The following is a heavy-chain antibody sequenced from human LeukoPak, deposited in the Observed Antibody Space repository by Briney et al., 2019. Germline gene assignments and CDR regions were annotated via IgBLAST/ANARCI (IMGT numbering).Heavy chain of an antibody. D-gene: IGHD6-6*01. Sequence: ASVKVSCKASGYTFTSYGISWVRQAPGQGLEWMGWISAYNGNTNYAQKLQGRVTMTTDTSTSTAYMELRSLRSDDTAVYYCARDSSATQYYYGMDVWGQGTTVTVSS. CDR1: GYTFTSYG. CDR3: ARDSSATQYYYGMDV. CDR2: ISAYNGNT. J-gene: IGHJ6*02. V-gene: IGHV1-18*01.